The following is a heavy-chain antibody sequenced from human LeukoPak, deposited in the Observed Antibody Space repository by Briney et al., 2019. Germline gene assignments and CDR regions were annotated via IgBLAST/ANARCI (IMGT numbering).Heavy chain of an antibody. V-gene: IGHV5-51*01. CDR1: GYSFTSYW. Sequence: GESLQISCKGSGYSFTSYWIGWVRQMPGKGLEWMGIIYPGDSDTRYSPSFQGQVTISADKSISTAYLQWSSLKASDTAMYYCARRFSSGYYYEGAYFDYWGQGTLVTVSS. CDR3: ARRFSSGYYYEGAYFDY. D-gene: IGHD3-22*01. CDR2: IYPGDSDT. J-gene: IGHJ4*02.